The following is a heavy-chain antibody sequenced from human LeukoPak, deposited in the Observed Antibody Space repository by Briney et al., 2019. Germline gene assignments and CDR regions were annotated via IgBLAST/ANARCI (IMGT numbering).Heavy chain of an antibody. CDR3: ARIDGRNYSRDY. Sequence: ASVKVSCKASGYTFTIYEFNWVRQAPGQGLEWLGYISPDTGNTGYAQKFQGRVTMTRDTSISTAYMELSSLSPEDTAVYYCARIDGRNYSRDYWGQGTLVTVSS. J-gene: IGHJ4*02. CDR2: ISPDTGNT. D-gene: IGHD5-24*01. CDR1: GYTFTIYE. V-gene: IGHV1-8*01.